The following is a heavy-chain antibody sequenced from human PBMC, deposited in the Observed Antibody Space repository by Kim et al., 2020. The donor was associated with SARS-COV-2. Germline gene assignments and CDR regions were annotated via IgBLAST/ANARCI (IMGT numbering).Heavy chain of an antibody. CDR1: GFTFSSYA. CDR3: ARAGSGWYRPLDY. D-gene: IGHD6-19*01. CDR2: ISYDGSNK. Sequence: GGSLRLSCAASGFTFSSYAMHWVRQAPGKGLEWVAVISYDGSNKYYVDSVKGRFTISRDNSKNTLYLQMNSLRAEDTAVYYCARAGSGWYRPLDYWGQGTLVTVSS. V-gene: IGHV3-30*04. J-gene: IGHJ4*02.